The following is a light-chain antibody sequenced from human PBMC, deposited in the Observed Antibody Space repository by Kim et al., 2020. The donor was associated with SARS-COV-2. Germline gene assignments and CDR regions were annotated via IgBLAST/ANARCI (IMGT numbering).Light chain of an antibody. J-gene: IGKJ1*01. CDR1: QSISSW. Sequence: SASVGDRVTITGRASQSISSWLAWYQQKPGKAPNRLIYKAASLESGVPSRFSASGSGTEFTLTISSLQPDDFATYYCQQYNSYWTFSQGTKVDIK. CDR3: QQYNSYWT. V-gene: IGKV1-5*03. CDR2: KAA.